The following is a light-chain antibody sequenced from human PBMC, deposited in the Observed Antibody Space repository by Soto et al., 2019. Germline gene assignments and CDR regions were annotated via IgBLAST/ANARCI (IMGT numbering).Light chain of an antibody. CDR2: DTS. V-gene: IGKV3-20*01. Sequence: EIVFTQSPGTLSLSPGERATLSCRASQTLSNSFIAWYQQKPGQAPRLLIYDTSSRATGVPDRYSASGSGTDFTLTISRLEPEDFAVFFCQQYGTSEIIFGQGTRLEIX. J-gene: IGKJ5*01. CDR3: QQYGTSEII. CDR1: QTLSNSF.